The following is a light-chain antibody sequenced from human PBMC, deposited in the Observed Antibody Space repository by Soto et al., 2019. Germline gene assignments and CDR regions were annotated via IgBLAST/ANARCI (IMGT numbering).Light chain of an antibody. CDR3: CSFTTSSTYV. Sequence: QSALTQPAYVSGSPGQSITISCTGTSSDVGGYNYVSWYQQYPGKAPKVMIYDVTNRPSGVSNRFSGSRSGNTASLTISGLQAEDEAEYYCCSFTTSSTYVFGTGTRSRS. CDR1: SSDVGGYNY. J-gene: IGLJ1*01. CDR2: DVT. V-gene: IGLV2-14*01.